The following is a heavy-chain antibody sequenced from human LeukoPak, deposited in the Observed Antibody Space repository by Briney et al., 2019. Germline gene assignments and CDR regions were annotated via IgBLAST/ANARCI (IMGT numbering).Heavy chain of an antibody. Sequence: ASVKVPCKASGYTFTGYYMHWVRQAPGQGLEWMGWINPNSGGTNYAQKFQGRVTMTRDTSISTAYMELSRLRSDDTAVYYCARDNGSGSYLFDYWGQGTLVTVSS. CDR3: ARDNGSGSYLFDY. V-gene: IGHV1-2*02. J-gene: IGHJ4*02. CDR2: INPNSGGT. D-gene: IGHD3-10*01. CDR1: GYTFTGYY.